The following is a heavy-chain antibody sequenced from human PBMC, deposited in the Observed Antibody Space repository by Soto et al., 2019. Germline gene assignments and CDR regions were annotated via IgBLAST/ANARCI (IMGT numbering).Heavy chain of an antibody. J-gene: IGHJ4*02. CDR1: GFTFSDYY. D-gene: IGHD4-17*01. CDR3: ARETPLRWTDY. CDR2: ISSSGTTI. Sequence: QGQLVESGGGLVKPGGSLRLSCAASGFTFSDYYMSWIRQVPGKGLEWLSYISSSGTTIYYVDSVKGRFTISRDNGKNSLYLQMNSLRAEDTAVYYCARETPLRWTDYWGQGTLVTVSS. V-gene: IGHV3-11*04.